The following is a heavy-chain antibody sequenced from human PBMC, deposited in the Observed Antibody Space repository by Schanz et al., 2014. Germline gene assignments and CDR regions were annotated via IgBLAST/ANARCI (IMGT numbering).Heavy chain of an antibody. D-gene: IGHD6-19*01. CDR2: ISSSGSYI. V-gene: IGHV3-21*01. CDR1: GFTFNSYA. J-gene: IGHJ4*02. CDR3: AIIGVMVAVAGTGADY. Sequence: DVQLLESGGGLVQPGGSLRLSCAASGFTFNSYAMTWVRQAPGKGLEWVASISSSGSYIYYADSVKGRFSISRDNAKNSLFLQMSRLRAEDTALYYCAIIGVMVAVAGTGADYWGQGTLVTVSS.